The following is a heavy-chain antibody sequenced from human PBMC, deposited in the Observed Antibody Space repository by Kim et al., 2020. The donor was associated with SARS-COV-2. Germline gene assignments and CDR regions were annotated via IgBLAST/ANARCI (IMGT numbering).Heavy chain of an antibody. CDR3: AESYAKLDRYYCYYGMDV. D-gene: IGHD3-9*01. CDR1: GFTFSSYA. Sequence: GGSLRLSCAASGFTFSSYAMSWVRQAPGKGLEWVSAISGSGGSTYYADSVKGRFTISRDNSKNTLYLQMNSLRAEATAVYYCAESYAKLDRYYCYYGMDVWGQGTTVTVSS. CDR2: ISGSGGST. V-gene: IGHV3-23*01. J-gene: IGHJ6*02.